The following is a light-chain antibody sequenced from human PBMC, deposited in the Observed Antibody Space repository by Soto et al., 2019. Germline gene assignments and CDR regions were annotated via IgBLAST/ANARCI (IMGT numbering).Light chain of an antibody. CDR1: SNDVGGYYY. J-gene: IGLJ1*01. Sequence: QSALTQPASVSGSPGQSITISCTGTSNDVGGYYYVAWYQQYPGKAPKLIIYEVTNRPSGVSNRFSAYKSGNTASLTISGLQADDEADYYCSSYTSTSLRVFGTGTKVTVL. CDR3: SSYTSTSLRV. V-gene: IGLV2-14*01. CDR2: EVT.